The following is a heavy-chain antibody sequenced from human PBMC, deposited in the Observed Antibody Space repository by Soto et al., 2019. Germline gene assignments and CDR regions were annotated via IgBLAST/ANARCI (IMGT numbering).Heavy chain of an antibody. CDR2: ISGSGGST. D-gene: IGHD3-22*01. Sequence: SGGSLRLSCAASGFTFSSYAMSWVRQAPGKGLEWVSAISGSGGSTYYADSVKGRFTISRDNSKNTLYLQMNSLRAEDTAVYYCAKRRYDSSGRNWFDPRHKGTLITVST. CDR1: GFTFSSYA. CDR3: AKRRYDSSGRNWFDP. V-gene: IGHV3-23*01. J-gene: IGHJ5*02.